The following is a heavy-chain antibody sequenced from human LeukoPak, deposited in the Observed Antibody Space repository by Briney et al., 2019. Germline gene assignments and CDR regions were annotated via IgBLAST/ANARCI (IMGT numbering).Heavy chain of an antibody. CDR1: GGSISSSGYY. V-gene: IGHV4-39*01. CDR3: ARRSSYYYDSRGAFDI. D-gene: IGHD3-22*01. Sequence: PSETLSLTCTVSGGSISSSGYYWGWIRQPPGKGLEWIASIYYSGSTYYNPSLKSRVTISVDTSKNQFSLKLSSVTAADTAVYYCARRSSYYYDSRGAFDIWGQGTMVTVSS. J-gene: IGHJ3*02. CDR2: IYYSGST.